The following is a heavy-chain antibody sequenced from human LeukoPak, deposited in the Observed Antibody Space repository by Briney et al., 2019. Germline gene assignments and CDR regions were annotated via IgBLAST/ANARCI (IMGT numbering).Heavy chain of an antibody. CDR2: IGTAGDT. CDR3: ARAAVGATLFDY. D-gene: IGHD1-26*01. CDR1: GFTFSSYD. J-gene: IGHJ4*02. Sequence: PGGSLRLSCAASGFTFSSYDMHWVRQATGKGLEWVSAIGTAGDTYYPGSVKGRFTISRENAKNSLYLQMNSLRAGDTAVYYCARAAVGATLFDYWGQGTLVTVSS. V-gene: IGHV3-13*01.